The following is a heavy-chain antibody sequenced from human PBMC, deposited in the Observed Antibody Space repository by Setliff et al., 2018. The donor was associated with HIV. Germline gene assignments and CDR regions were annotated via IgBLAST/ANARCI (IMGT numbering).Heavy chain of an antibody. V-gene: IGHV4-34*01. J-gene: IGHJ4*02. CDR2: INHSGST. D-gene: IGHD3-16*01. CDR1: GESFSGYY. CDR3: ARGSKGGFFDY. Sequence: PSETLSLTCAVYGESFSGYYWSWIRQPPGRGLEWIGEINHSGSTNYNPSLESRVTISVDMSKNQFSLKLSSVTAADTAVYYCARGSKGGFFDYWGQGTLVTVSS.